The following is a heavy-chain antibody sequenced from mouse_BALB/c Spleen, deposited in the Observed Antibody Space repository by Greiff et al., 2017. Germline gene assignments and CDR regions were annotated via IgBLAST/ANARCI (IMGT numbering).Heavy chain of an antibody. J-gene: IGHJ1*01. Sequence: QVQLQQPGAELVMPGASVKMSCKASGYTFTDYWMHWVKQRPGQGLEWIGAIDTSDSYTSYNQKFKGKATLTVDESSSTAYMQLSSLTSEDSAVYCCARRGNGNYGDWYFDVWGAGTTVTVSS. CDR3: ARRGNGNYGDWYFDV. CDR1: GYTFTDYW. V-gene: IGHV1-69*01. CDR2: IDTSDSYT. D-gene: IGHD2-1*01.